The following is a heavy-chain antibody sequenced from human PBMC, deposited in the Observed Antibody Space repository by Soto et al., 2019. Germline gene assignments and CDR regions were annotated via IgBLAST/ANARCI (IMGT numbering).Heavy chain of an antibody. V-gene: IGHV4-59*08. Sequence: SETLSLTCTVSGGSINYSYWTWIRQPPGKGREWIGYTSYTGSANYNASLKSRLTISVDTSKNQVSLKLSSVTDADTAVYYCARALTIFSWGGNHHGNDAFDIWGQGTMVTVSS. CDR2: TSYTGSA. D-gene: IGHD3-9*01. CDR3: ARALTIFSWGGNHHGNDAFDI. J-gene: IGHJ3*02. CDR1: GGSINYSY.